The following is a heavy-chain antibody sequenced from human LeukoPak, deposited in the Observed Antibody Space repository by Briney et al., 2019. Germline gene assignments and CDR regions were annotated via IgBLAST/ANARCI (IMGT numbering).Heavy chain of an antibody. CDR1: GGSISSYY. J-gene: IGHJ4*02. CDR3: ARGRNYGGTRDNLDY. CDR2: IYYSGST. V-gene: IGHV4-59*01. D-gene: IGHD4-23*01. Sequence: PSETLSLTCTVSGGSISSYYWSWIRQPPGKGLEWIGYIYYSGSTNYNPSLKSRVTISVDTSKNQFSLKLSSLTAADTAVYYCARGRNYGGTRDNLDYCGERTLVTVSS.